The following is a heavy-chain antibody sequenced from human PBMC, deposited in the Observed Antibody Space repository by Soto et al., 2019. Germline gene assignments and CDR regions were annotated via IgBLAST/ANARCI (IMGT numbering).Heavy chain of an antibody. CDR2: ISYDGSNK. CDR3: ARLSGSYTGGY. V-gene: IGHV3-30-3*01. Sequence: QVPLVESGGGVVQPGRSLRLSCAASGFTFSSYAMHWVRQAPGKGLEWVAVISYDGSNKYYADSVKGRFTISRDNSKNTLYLQMNSLRAEDTAVYYCARLSGSYTGGYWGQGTLVTVSS. CDR1: GFTFSSYA. J-gene: IGHJ4*02. D-gene: IGHD1-26*01.